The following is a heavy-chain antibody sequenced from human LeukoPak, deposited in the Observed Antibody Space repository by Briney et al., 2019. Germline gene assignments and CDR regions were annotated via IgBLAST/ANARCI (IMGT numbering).Heavy chain of an antibody. D-gene: IGHD3-3*01. J-gene: IGHJ4*02. Sequence: SETLSLTCTVSGGSISSSSYDWGWIRQPPGKGLEGIGSIYYSGRTYYNPSLKSRVTISVDTSKTQFSLKLSSVTAADTAVYYCARHGNYDSWSGYYGILDYWGQGTLVTVSS. CDR1: GGSISSSSYD. CDR3: ARHGNYDSWSGYYGILDY. CDR2: IYYSGRT. V-gene: IGHV4-39*01.